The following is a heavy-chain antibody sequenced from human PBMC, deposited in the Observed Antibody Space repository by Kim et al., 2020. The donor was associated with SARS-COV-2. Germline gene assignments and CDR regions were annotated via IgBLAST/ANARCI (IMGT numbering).Heavy chain of an antibody. CDR2: IYHSGST. CDR3: ARVGPYYSYGMDV. J-gene: IGHJ6*02. Sequence: SETLSLTCGVSGDSISHSNLWRWVRQPPGKGLEWIGEIYHSGSTNYNPCLKSRVAISVDKSTNQFSLRLSSVTAADTAVYYCARVGPYYSYGMDVWGQGTTVTVSS. CDR1: GDSISHSNL. V-gene: IGHV4-4*02.